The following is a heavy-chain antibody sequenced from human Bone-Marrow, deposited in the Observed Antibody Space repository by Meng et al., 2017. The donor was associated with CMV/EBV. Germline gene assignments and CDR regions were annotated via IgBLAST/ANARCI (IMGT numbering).Heavy chain of an antibody. V-gene: IGHV1-2*02. CDR3: ARGTYDFWSGYGYYYYYGMDV. CDR1: GYTFTGYY. CDR2: INPNSGGR. D-gene: IGHD3-3*01. J-gene: IGHJ6*01. Sequence: ASVKVSCKASGYTFTGYYMHWVRQAPGQGLEWMGWINPNSGGRNYAQKFQGRVTMTTDTSTSTAYMELRSLRSDDTAVYYCARGTYDFWSGYGYYYYYGMDVWGQGTTVTVSS.